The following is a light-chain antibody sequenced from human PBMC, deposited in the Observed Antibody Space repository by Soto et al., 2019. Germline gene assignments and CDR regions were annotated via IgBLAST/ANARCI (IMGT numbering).Light chain of an antibody. CDR1: QSVSNN. Sequence: ILMTKYPATLSVSPGQTTTLSCRAIQSVSNNYLAWYQQKPGQAPRLLIYGASNRATGIPARFSGRGSGTEFTLTISSLQSEHFAVYYRQQYTNWPPNTFGQGTRLEIK. CDR3: QQYTNWPPNT. J-gene: IGKJ5*01. V-gene: IGKV3D-15*01. CDR2: GAS.